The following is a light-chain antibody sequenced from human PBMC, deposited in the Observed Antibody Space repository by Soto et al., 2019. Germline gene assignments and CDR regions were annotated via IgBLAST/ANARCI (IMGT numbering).Light chain of an antibody. CDR1: QGVNNW. V-gene: IGKV1-12*01. J-gene: IGKJ3*01. CDR3: QQANAFPFT. CDR2: AAS. Sequence: DIQMTQSPSSVSASVGDRVTITCRASQGVNNWVGWYQQRPGKAPKLLIHAASSLQSGVPARFSGSGSGRDFTLTISSLQPEDFAIYYCQQANAFPFTFGPGTKVDLK.